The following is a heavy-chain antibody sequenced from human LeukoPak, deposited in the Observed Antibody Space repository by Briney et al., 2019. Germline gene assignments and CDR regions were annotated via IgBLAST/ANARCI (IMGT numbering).Heavy chain of an antibody. D-gene: IGHD6-13*01. CDR1: GFTFSSYA. CDR3: AKTRPLDSSSWSHGDY. V-gene: IGHV3-23*01. J-gene: IGHJ4*02. Sequence: GGSLRLSCAASGFTFSSYAMSWVRQAPGKGLEWVSAISGSGDSTYYGDSVKGRFTISRDNSKNTLYLQMNSLRAEDSAVYYCAKTRPLDSSSWSHGDYWGQGTLVTVSS. CDR2: ISGSGDST.